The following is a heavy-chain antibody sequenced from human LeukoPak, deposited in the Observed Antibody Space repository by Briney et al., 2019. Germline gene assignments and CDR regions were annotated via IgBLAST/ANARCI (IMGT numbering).Heavy chain of an antibody. CDR2: ISNSGDSI. CDR1: GFTFSDSY. CDR3: GRGHWGLDY. J-gene: IGHJ4*02. Sequence: GGSLRLSCAASGFTFSDSYKTWIRQAPGKGLEWVSFISNSGDSIYYADSVKGRFTTSRDNAKNSLFLQMNNLRAEDTAVYYCGRGHWGLDYWGQGALVTVSS. V-gene: IGHV3-11*04. D-gene: IGHD7-27*01.